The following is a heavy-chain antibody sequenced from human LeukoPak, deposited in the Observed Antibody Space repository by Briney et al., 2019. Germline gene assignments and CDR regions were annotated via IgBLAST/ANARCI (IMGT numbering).Heavy chain of an antibody. CDR2: INHSGST. CDR3: ARAGATVVTASNWFDP. J-gene: IGHJ5*02. CDR1: GGSFSGYY. Sequence: PSETLSLTCAVYGGSFSGYYWSWIRQPPGKGLEWIGEINHSGSTNYNPSLKSRVTISVDTSKNLFSLKLSSVTAADTAVYYCARAGATVVTASNWFDPWGQGTLVTVSS. D-gene: IGHD2-21*02. V-gene: IGHV4-34*01.